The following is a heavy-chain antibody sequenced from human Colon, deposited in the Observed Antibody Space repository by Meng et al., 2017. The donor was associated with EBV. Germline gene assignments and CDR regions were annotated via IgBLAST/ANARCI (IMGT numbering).Heavy chain of an antibody. Sequence: QVQTQQWRAGLLKPSETLSLTCAVSGGSFSGYYWSWIRQAPGKGLEWIGEINHSGSTKFNPSLESRVSISVDTSENQVSLKLTSVTAADTADYYCARRTTVNLRSFDSWGQGTLVTASS. V-gene: IGHV4-34*01. J-gene: IGHJ4*02. D-gene: IGHD4-17*01. CDR1: GGSFSGYY. CDR2: INHSGST. CDR3: ARRTTVNLRSFDS.